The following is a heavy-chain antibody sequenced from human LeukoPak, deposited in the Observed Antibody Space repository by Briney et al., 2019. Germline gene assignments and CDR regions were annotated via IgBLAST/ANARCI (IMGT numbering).Heavy chain of an antibody. Sequence: PGESLKISCAASGFTFSSYAMSWVRQAPGKGLEWVSAISGSGGSTYYADSVKGRFTISGDNSKNTLYLQMNSLRAEDTAVYYCAKAGYSYDNYFDYWGQGTLVTVSS. CDR3: AKAGYSYDNYFDY. CDR1: GFTFSSYA. J-gene: IGHJ4*02. D-gene: IGHD5-18*01. V-gene: IGHV3-23*01. CDR2: ISGSGGST.